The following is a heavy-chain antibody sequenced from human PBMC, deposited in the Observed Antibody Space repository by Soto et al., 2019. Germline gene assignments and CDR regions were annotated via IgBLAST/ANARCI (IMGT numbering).Heavy chain of an antibody. CDR1: GGSISSYY. Sequence: SETLSLTCTVSGGSISSYYWSWIRQPPGKGLEWIGYIYYSGSTNYSPSLKSRVTISVDTSKNQFSLKLSSVTAADTAVYYCARQRITMVRGVIIGWFDPWGQGTLVTVSS. V-gene: IGHV4-59*08. CDR2: IYYSGST. CDR3: ARQRITMVRGVIIGWFDP. J-gene: IGHJ5*02. D-gene: IGHD3-10*01.